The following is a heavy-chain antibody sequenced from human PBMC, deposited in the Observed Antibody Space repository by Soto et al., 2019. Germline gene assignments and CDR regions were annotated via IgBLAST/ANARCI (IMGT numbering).Heavy chain of an antibody. D-gene: IGHD1-26*01. CDR2: ISSSSSYI. V-gene: IGHV3-21*01. CDR1: GFTFSSYS. CDR3: ARDIVVGATDAFYI. Sequence: GGSLRLSCAASGFTFSSYSMDWVRQAPGKGLEWVSSISSSSSYIYYADSVKGRFTISRDNAKNSLYLQMNSLRAEDTAVYYCARDIVVGATDAFYIWGQGTMVTVSS. J-gene: IGHJ3*02.